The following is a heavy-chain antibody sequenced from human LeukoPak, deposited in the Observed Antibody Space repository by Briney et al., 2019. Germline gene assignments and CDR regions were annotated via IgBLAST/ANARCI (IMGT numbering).Heavy chain of an antibody. D-gene: IGHD3-10*01. Sequence: APLKVSSKADAYTLTVDYRYWVRQVHGQELEWRGRINPNSGGTNYAQKFQGRVTMTRDTSISTAYMELSRLRSDDTAVYYCARTPVMVRGFNWFDPWGQGTLVTVSS. CDR2: INPNSGGT. V-gene: IGHV1-2*02. J-gene: IGHJ5*02. CDR3: ARTPVMVRGFNWFDP. CDR1: AYTLTVDY.